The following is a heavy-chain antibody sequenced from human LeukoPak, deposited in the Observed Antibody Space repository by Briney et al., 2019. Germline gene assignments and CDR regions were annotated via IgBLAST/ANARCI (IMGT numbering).Heavy chain of an antibody. CDR1: GASISSYY. J-gene: IGHJ4*02. Sequence: PSETLSLTCTVSGASISSYYWTWIRQPPGKGLEWIGYIHYSGETKCNPSLKSRVTISVDTSKNQVSLQLNSATAADTAVYYCAGYCGGGSCPDSWGQGTLVTVSS. D-gene: IGHD2-15*01. V-gene: IGHV4-59*08. CDR2: IHYSGET. CDR3: AGYCGGGSCPDS.